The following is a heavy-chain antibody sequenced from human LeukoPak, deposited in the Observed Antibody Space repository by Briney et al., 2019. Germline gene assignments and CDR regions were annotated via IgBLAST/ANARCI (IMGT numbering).Heavy chain of an antibody. CDR1: GFTFSSYG. J-gene: IGHJ4*02. CDR2: IWYDGSNK. CDR3: ARGYRVLGPDY. D-gene: IGHD5-12*01. V-gene: IGHV3-33*01. Sequence: PGRSLRLSCAASGFTFSSYGMHWVRQAPGKGLEWVAVIWYDGSNKYYADSVKGRFTISRDNSKNTLYLQMNSLRAEDTAVYCCARGYRVLGPDYWGQGTLVTVSS.